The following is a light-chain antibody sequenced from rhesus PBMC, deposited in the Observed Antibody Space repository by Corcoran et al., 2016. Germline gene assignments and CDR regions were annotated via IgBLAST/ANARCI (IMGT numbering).Light chain of an antibody. V-gene: IGLV2-32*01. CDR1: SSDIGTYNY. CDR3: CSYGGSYTDI. J-gene: IGLJ1*01. Sequence: QAALTQPRSVSGSPGQSVTISCIGSSSDIGTYNYVSWYQQHPDTTPKLMIYEVNKRPSGVSDRFSASKSGNTASLTISGLQAEDEANYYCCSYGGSYTDIFGGGTRLTVL. CDR2: EVN.